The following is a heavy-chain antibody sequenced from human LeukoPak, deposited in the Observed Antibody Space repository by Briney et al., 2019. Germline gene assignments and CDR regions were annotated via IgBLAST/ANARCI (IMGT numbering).Heavy chain of an antibody. D-gene: IGHD6-19*01. Sequence: SETLSLTCTVSGGSISSYYWSWIRQPPGKGLEWIGYIYYSGSTNYNPSLKSRVTISVDTSKNQFSLKLSPVTAADTAVYYCARAYSSGWALDYWGQGTLVTASS. CDR2: IYYSGST. CDR3: ARAYSSGWALDY. V-gene: IGHV4-59*01. CDR1: GGSISSYY. J-gene: IGHJ4*02.